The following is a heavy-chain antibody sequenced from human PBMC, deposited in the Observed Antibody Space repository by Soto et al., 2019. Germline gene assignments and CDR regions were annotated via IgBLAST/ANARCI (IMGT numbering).Heavy chain of an antibody. J-gene: IGHJ4*02. Sequence: QVQLVQSGAEVKKSGSSVKVSCKASGGTFSSYAISWVRQAPGQGLEWMGGIIPIFGTANYAQKFQGRVTITADESTSTAYMELSSLRSEDTAVYYCARGPQKWIQLWFYYWGQGTLVTVSS. CDR1: GGTFSSYA. V-gene: IGHV1-69*01. D-gene: IGHD5-18*01. CDR2: IIPIFGTA. CDR3: ARGPQKWIQLWFYY.